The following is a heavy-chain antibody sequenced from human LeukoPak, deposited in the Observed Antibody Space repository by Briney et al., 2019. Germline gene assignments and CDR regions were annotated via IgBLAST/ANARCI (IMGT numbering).Heavy chain of an antibody. Sequence: GASVKVSCKASGYTFTGYYMHWVRQAPGQGLEWMGWINPNNGGTNYAQKFQGRVTMTRDTSISTAYMELSRLRSDDTAVYYCARVGIQYCSGGSCYRTAFDYWGQGTLVTVSS. CDR2: INPNNGGT. V-gene: IGHV1-2*02. D-gene: IGHD2-15*01. J-gene: IGHJ4*02. CDR3: ARVGIQYCSGGSCYRTAFDY. CDR1: GYTFTGYY.